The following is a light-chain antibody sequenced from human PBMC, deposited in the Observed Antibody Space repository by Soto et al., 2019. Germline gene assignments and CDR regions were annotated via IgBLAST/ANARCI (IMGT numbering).Light chain of an antibody. V-gene: IGKV3D-15*01. CDR1: QGVSNF. CDR3: QQYYNWPPIT. CDR2: DAS. Sequence: EVVLTQSPATLSSSPGERATLTCRASQGVSNFLAWYHQKPGQAPRLLIYDASNRATGVPARFSGSGSGTEVSLTISSLLSEDFAVYYCQQYYNWPPITFGQGTRLEIK. J-gene: IGKJ5*01.